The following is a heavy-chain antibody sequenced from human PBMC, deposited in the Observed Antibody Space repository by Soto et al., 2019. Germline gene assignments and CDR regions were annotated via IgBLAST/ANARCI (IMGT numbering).Heavy chain of an antibody. D-gene: IGHD4-17*01. J-gene: IGHJ5*02. CDR1: GGSISSGGYY. V-gene: IGHV4-31*03. Sequence: QVQLQESGPGLVKPSQTLSLTCTVSGGSISSGGYYWSWIRQHPGKGLEWIGYIYYSGSTYYNPSLKSRVTISVDTSKNQFSLKLISVPAADTAVYYCARGHDYGDYVPSWFDPWGQGTLVTVSS. CDR3: ARGHDYGDYVPSWFDP. CDR2: IYYSGST.